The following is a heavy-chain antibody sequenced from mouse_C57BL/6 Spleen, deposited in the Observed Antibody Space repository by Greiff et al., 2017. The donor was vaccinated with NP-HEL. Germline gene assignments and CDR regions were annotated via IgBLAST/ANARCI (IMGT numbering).Heavy chain of an antibody. D-gene: IGHD1-1*01. CDR2: IYPRDGST. CDR3: ANSGITTVEGFGY. Sequence: QVQLQQSGPELVKPGASVKLSCKASGYTFTSYDINWVKQRPGQGLEWIGWIYPRDGSTKYNEKFKGKATVTVDKSSSTAYMELHSLTSEDSAVYFCANSGITTVEGFGYWGQGTLVTVSA. V-gene: IGHV1-85*01. J-gene: IGHJ3*01. CDR1: GYTFTSYD.